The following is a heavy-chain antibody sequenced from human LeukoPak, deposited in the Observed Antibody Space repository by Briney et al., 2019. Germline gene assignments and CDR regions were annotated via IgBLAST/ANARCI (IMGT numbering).Heavy chain of an antibody. V-gene: IGHV1-8*02. D-gene: IGHD3-10*01. CDR2: MNPNSGDT. CDR1: GSTFSSYD. Sequence: ASVKVSCKASGSTFSSYDINWVRQATGQGLEWMGGMNPNSGDTGCTPRFQGRVTMTRETSISTAYMELSSLRSEDTAVYYCARGPYGTGSHFDFWGQGTLVTVSS. CDR3: ARGPYGTGSHFDF. J-gene: IGHJ4*02.